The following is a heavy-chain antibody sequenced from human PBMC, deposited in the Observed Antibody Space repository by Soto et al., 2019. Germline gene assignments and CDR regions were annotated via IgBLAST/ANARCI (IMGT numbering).Heavy chain of an antibody. Sequence: PSETLSLTCTVSGGSISSSSYYWGWIRQPPGKGLEWIGSIYYSGSTYYNPSLKSRVTISVDTSKNQFSLKLSSVTAADTAVYYCASMRLSIAVAARGNGSAPWGKETLFPLPS. CDR3: ASMRLSIAVAARGNGSAP. CDR2: IYYSGST. V-gene: IGHV4-39*01. D-gene: IGHD6-19*01. J-gene: IGHJ5*02. CDR1: GGSISSSSYY.